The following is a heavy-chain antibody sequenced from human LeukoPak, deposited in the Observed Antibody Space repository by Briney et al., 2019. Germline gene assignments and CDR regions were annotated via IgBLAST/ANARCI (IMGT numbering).Heavy chain of an antibody. CDR3: ARRALMSTTVTRGGTDFYYAMDV. CDR2: IFHSGSS. CDR1: GFTFSSYG. Sequence: GSLRLFCAASGFTFSSYGMHWVRQPPGKGLEWIGTIFHSGSSYYNPTLKSRVTISVDTSKNQFSLKLSSVTAADTAVYFCARRALMSTTVTRGGTDFYYAMDVWGQGTTVTVSS. J-gene: IGHJ6*02. V-gene: IGHV4-38-2*01. D-gene: IGHD4-11*01.